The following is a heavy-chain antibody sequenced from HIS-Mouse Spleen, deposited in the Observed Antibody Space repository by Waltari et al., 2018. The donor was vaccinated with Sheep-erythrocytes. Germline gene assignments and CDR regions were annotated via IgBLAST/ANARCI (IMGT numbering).Heavy chain of an antibody. CDR3: ARGYDFWSGYYDY. V-gene: IGHV3-23*01. D-gene: IGHD3-3*01. J-gene: IGHJ4*02. CDR1: GFTFSSYA. CDR2: ISGSGGST. Sequence: EVQLLESGGGLVQPGGSLRLSCAASGFTFSSYAISWVRQAPGKGLEWVSAISGSGGSTYYADSVKGRFTISRDNSKNTLYLQMNSLRAEDTAVYYCARGYDFWSGYYDYWGQGTLVTVSS.